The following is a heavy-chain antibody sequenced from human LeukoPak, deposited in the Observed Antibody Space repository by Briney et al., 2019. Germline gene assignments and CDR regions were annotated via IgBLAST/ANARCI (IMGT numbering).Heavy chain of an antibody. CDR3: ARDERWYYDY. CDR1: GFTFSNAW. V-gene: IGHV3-66*01. J-gene: IGHJ4*02. CDR2: IYSGGST. Sequence: GGSLRLSCAASGFTFSNAWMSWVRQAPGKGLEWVSVIYSGGSTYYADSVKGRFTISRDNSKNTLYLQMNSLRAEDTAVYYCARDERWYYDYWGQGTLVTVSS. D-gene: IGHD4-23*01.